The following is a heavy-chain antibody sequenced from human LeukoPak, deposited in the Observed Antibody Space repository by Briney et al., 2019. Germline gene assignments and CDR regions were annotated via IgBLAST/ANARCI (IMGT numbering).Heavy chain of an antibody. CDR3: ARVSIAARLNYYYGMDV. CDR2: IIPIVDTA. J-gene: IGHJ6*02. CDR1: GGTFSSYA. Sequence: SVKVSCKASGGTFSSYAISWVRQAPGQGLEWMGGIIPIVDTANYAQKFQGRVTITADESTSTAYMELSSLRSEDTAVYYCARVSIAARLNYYYGMDVWGQGTLVTVSS. D-gene: IGHD6-6*01. V-gene: IGHV1-69*13.